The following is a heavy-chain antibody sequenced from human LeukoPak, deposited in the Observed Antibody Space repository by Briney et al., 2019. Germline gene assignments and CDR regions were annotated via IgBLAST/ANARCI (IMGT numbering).Heavy chain of an antibody. CDR3: ARDADSSGWFDY. Sequence: PSQTLSLTCAVSVGSISSGASSWSSIRQPPRKGLEWVGYIYHSGSTYYNPSLKSRVTISVDTSKTQFSLKLSSVTAADTAVYYCARDADSSGWFDYWGQGTLVTVSS. CDR2: IYHSGST. V-gene: IGHV4-30-2*01. J-gene: IGHJ4*02. D-gene: IGHD6-19*01. CDR1: VGSISSGASS.